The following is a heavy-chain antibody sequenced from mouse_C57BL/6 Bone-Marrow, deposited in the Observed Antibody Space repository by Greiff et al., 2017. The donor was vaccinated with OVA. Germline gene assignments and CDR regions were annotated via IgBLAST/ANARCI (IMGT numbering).Heavy chain of an antibody. CDR3: ARIPFHYYGSSLDY. J-gene: IGHJ2*01. V-gene: IGHV1-64*01. CDR2: IHPNSGST. Sequence: QVQLQQPGAELVKPGASVKLSCKASGYTFTSYWMHWVKQRPGQGLEWIGMIHPNSGSTNYNEKFKSKATLTVDKSSSTAYMQLSSLTSEDSAVYYCARIPFHYYGSSLDYWGQGTTLTVSS. D-gene: IGHD1-1*01. CDR1: GYTFTSYW.